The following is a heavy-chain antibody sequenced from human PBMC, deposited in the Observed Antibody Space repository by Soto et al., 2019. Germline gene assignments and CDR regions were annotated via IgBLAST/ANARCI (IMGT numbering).Heavy chain of an antibody. Sequence: QVQLVESGGGVVQPGRSLRLSCAASGFTFSSYCMHWVRQAPGKGLEWVAVISYDGSNKYYADSVKGRFTIYRDNSKNTLYLQMNSQRAKDTAVYYCAKVLRKVAVAGTPDFDYWGQGPLVTVSS. CDR1: GFTFSSYC. D-gene: IGHD6-19*01. V-gene: IGHV3-30*18. CDR2: ISYDGSNK. J-gene: IGHJ4*02. CDR3: AKVLRKVAVAGTPDFDY.